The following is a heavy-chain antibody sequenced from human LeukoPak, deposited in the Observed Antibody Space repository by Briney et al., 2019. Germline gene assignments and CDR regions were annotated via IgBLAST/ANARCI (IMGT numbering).Heavy chain of an antibody. CDR2: INHSGST. Sequence: PSETLSLTCAVYGGSFSGYYWSWIRQPPGKGLEWIGEINHSGSTNYNPSLKSRVIISVDTSKNQFSLKLSSVTAADTAVYYCARGGRGRFDPWGQGTLVTVSS. J-gene: IGHJ5*02. D-gene: IGHD3-10*01. CDR1: GGSFSGYY. CDR3: ARGGRGRFDP. V-gene: IGHV4-34*01.